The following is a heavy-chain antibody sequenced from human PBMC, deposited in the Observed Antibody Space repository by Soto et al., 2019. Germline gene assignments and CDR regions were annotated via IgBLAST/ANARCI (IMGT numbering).Heavy chain of an antibody. Sequence: EGQLVESGGGLVNPGGSLRLSCAASGFTFSSYTINWVRQAPGKGLEWVSFITSSSDYIYYADSVKGRFTISRDDANNLVFLQMNSLRAEDTAVYYCTREHVVTVFRRGQRGSLDSWGQGTLVSVSS. CDR1: GFTFSSYT. CDR2: ITSSSDYI. CDR3: TREHVVTVFRRGQRGSLDS. D-gene: IGHD4-17*01. V-gene: IGHV3-21*06. J-gene: IGHJ4*02.